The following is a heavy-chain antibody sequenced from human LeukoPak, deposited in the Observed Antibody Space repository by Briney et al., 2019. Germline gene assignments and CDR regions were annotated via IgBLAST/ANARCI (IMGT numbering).Heavy chain of an antibody. CDR3: ARDLDYGEKSEDY. Sequence: GASVKVSCKASGFTFINYYMHWVRQAPGQGLEWLGIINLSGGSTHYPQKFQDRVTMTRDTFTSTVYMELSSLRSEDTAVYYCARDLDYGEKSEDYWGQGTLVTVSS. CDR1: GFTFINYY. D-gene: IGHD4/OR15-4a*01. J-gene: IGHJ4*02. V-gene: IGHV1-46*01. CDR2: INLSGGST.